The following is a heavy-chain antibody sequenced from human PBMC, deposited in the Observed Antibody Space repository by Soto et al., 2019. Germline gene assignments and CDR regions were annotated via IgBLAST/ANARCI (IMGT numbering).Heavy chain of an antibody. D-gene: IGHD6-13*01. CDR2: ITSDGTIT. CDR1: GFTFSTYW. J-gene: IGHJ4*02. CDR3: ARGAGGFDY. Sequence: PGGSLRLSCAASGFTFSTYWMHWVRQAPGKGLVWVSHITSDGTITTYADSVKGRFTISRDNAKNTLSLQMNSLRAEDTAVYYCARGAGGFDYWGQGTLVTVS. V-gene: IGHV3-74*01.